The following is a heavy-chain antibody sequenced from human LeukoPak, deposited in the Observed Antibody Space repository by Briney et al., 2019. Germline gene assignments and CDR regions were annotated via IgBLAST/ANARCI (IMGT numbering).Heavy chain of an antibody. V-gene: IGHV3-23*01. J-gene: IGHJ3*02. CDR3: ARSRGYSYGYDAFDI. CDR1: GFTFSSYA. CDR2: ISGSGGNT. D-gene: IGHD5-18*01. Sequence: PGGSLRLSCAASGFTFSSYAMSWVRQAPGKGLEWVSVISGSGGNTHYADSVKGRFTNSRDNSKNTLYLQMNSLRAEDTAVYYCARSRGYSYGYDAFDIWGQGTMVTVSS.